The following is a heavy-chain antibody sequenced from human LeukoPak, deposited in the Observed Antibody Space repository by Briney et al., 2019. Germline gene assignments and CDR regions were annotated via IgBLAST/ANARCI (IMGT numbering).Heavy chain of an antibody. Sequence: PSETLSLTCTVSGDSVSSSSYYWGWIRQPPGEGLEWIGSIFHSGSTYYNPSLKGRVTISVDTSKNQFSLKLTSVTAADTAVYSCARSWFSTGPADYWGQGTLVTVSS. CDR2: IFHSGST. V-gene: IGHV4-39*01. J-gene: IGHJ4*02. D-gene: IGHD6-13*01. CDR3: ARSWFSTGPADY. CDR1: GDSVSSSSYY.